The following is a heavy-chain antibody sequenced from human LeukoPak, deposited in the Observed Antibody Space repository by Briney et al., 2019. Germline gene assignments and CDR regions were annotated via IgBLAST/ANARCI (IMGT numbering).Heavy chain of an antibody. V-gene: IGHV3-9*03. J-gene: IGHJ3*02. CDR2: ISWNSGSI. CDR3: AKASISSQGAFDI. D-gene: IGHD6-13*01. Sequence: GGSLRLSCAASGFTFDDYAMHWVRQAPGKGLEWVSGISWNSGSIGYADSVKGRFTISRDNAKNSLYLQMNSLGAEDMALYYCAKASISSQGAFDIWGQGTMVTVSS. CDR1: GFTFDDYA.